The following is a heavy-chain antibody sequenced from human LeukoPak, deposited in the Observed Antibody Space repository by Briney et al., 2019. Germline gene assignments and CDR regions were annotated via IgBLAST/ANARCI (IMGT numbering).Heavy chain of an antibody. D-gene: IGHD1-26*01. CDR1: GCSLSSSTYY. J-gene: IGHJ5*02. CDR3: ARRGSENWFDP. CDR2: LAYGGNT. Sequence: SETLSLTCTVSGCSLSSSTYYWGWIRQPPGKGLEWIGSLAYGGNTYYNPSLKSRITMSVDTTQNQFSLKLSSVTAADTALYYCARRGSENWFDPWGQGTLVTVSS. V-gene: IGHV4-39*01.